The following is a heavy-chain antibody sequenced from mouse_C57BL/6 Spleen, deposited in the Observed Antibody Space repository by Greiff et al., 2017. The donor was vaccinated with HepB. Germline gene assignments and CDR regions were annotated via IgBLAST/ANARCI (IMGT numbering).Heavy chain of an antibody. Sequence: EVQLQQSGPELVKPGASVKISCKASGYSFTDYNMNWVKQSNGKSLEWIGVINPNYGTTSYNQKFKGKATLTVDQSSSTAYMQLNSLTSEDSAVYYCVFNYYGSSYEGYFDYWGQGTTLTVSS. CDR2: INPNYGTT. V-gene: IGHV1-39*01. D-gene: IGHD1-1*01. J-gene: IGHJ2*01. CDR3: VFNYYGSSYEGYFDY. CDR1: GYSFTDYN.